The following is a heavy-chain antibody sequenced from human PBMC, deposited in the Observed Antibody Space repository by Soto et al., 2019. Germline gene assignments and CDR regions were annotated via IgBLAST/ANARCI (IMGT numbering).Heavy chain of an antibody. J-gene: IGHJ4*02. CDR2: IDHNGIA. CDR1: GGSFSGYY. Sequence: QVQLQQWGAGLLKPSETLSLTCSVSGGSFSGYYWTWIRQPPGKGLEWIGEIDHNGIANYNPSLKSRASISVDTPKKQFSLTLTSVTAADTSVYYCARGVRCALAVSGSADFWGQGTLVTVSS. CDR3: ARGVRCALAVSGSADF. D-gene: IGHD6-19*01. V-gene: IGHV4-34*01.